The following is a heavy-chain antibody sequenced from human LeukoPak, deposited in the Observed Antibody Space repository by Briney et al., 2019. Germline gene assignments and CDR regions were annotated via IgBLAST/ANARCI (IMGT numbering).Heavy chain of an antibody. CDR2: FNPSGIST. V-gene: IGHV1-46*01. D-gene: IGHD3-16*01. J-gene: IGHJ4*02. CDR1: GYTFTSYY. CDR3: AKGGFFLREPPGY. Sequence: GASVKVSCKASGYTFTSYYMHWVRQAPGQGLEWMGIFNPSGISTSYARKFQGRVTMTRDMSTSTVYVELSSLRSEDTAVYYCAKGGFFLREPPGYWGQGTLVTVSS.